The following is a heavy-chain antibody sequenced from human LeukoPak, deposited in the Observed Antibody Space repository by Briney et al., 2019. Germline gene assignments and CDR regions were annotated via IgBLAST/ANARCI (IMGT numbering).Heavy chain of an antibody. J-gene: IGHJ4*02. CDR2: ISSSSYI. Sequence: PGGSLRLSCAASGFSFRDYTMNWVRQAPGKGLEWVASISSSSYIYFANSVRGRFSISRDNAKNSLYLQMNRLRPEDTAVYYCARGTVTAPDYWGQGTLVTVSS. CDR3: ARGTVTAPDY. CDR1: GFSFRDYT. V-gene: IGHV3-21*04. D-gene: IGHD2-21*02.